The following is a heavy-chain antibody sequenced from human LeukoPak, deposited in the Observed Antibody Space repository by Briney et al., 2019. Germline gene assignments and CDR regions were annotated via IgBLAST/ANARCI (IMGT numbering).Heavy chain of an antibody. V-gene: IGHV4-34*01. J-gene: IGHJ6*03. Sequence: PSETLSLTCAVYGGSFSNYYWSWIRQPPGKGLEWIGEINHGGSTNYNPSLKSRVTISVDTSKNQFSLKLSSVTAADTAVYYCARLLTALDYMDVWGKGTTVTVSS. CDR2: INHGGST. D-gene: IGHD5-18*01. CDR3: ARLLTALDYMDV. CDR1: GGSFSNYY.